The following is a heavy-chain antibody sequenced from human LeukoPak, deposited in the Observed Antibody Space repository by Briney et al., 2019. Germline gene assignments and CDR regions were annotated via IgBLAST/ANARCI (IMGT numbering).Heavy chain of an antibody. Sequence: SETLSLTCTVSGGSFSGYYWSWIRQPPGKGLEWIGHIFYSGSTNYTPSLKSRVTISVDKSNNQFSLNLTSVSATDTAVYYCARRSIIGSSLSYFDYWGQGTLVNVSS. CDR1: GGSFSGYY. V-gene: IGHV4-59*08. CDR3: ARRSIIGSSLSYFDY. D-gene: IGHD3-16*01. CDR2: IFYSGST. J-gene: IGHJ4*02.